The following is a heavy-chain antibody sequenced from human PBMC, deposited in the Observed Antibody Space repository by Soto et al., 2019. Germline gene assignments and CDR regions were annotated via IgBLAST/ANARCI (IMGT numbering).Heavy chain of an antibody. CDR2: IYYSGST. J-gene: IGHJ4*02. CDR3: ARRYSSSFDY. D-gene: IGHD6-13*01. CDR1: GVSISSYY. Sequence: SETLSLTCTVSGVSISSYYWSWIRQPPGKGLEWIGYIYYSGSTNYNPSLKSRATISVDTSKNQFSLKLSSVTAADTAVYYCARRYSSSFDYWGQGTLVTVSS. V-gene: IGHV4-59*08.